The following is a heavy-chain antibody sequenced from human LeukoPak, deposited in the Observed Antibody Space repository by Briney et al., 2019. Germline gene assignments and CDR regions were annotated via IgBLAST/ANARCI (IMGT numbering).Heavy chain of an antibody. D-gene: IGHD3-22*01. Sequence: SQTLSLTCTVSGGSIISGGYLWSWIRQHPGKGLEWIGYIYYSGRTHYNSSLESRVTISVDTSKKQFSLKLSSVTAADTAVYYCAAFDSATYDAFDIWGQGTMVTVSS. CDR1: GGSIISGGYL. J-gene: IGHJ3*02. CDR2: IYYSGRT. V-gene: IGHV4-31*03. CDR3: AAFDSATYDAFDI.